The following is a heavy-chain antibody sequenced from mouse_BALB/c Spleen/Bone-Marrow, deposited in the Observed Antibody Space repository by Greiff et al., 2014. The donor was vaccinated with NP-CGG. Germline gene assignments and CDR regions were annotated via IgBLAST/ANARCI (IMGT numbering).Heavy chain of an antibody. Sequence: EVQLQQSGPDLVKPSQSLSLTCTVTGYSITSYYSWHWIRQFPGNKLEWMGYIHYSGTTVYNPSLKSRISITRDTSNNQFLLQLNSVTTEDTATYYCARFAGTPYTMDYWGQGTSVTVSS. CDR3: ARFAGTPYTMDY. D-gene: IGHD4-1*01. CDR1: GYSITSYYS. CDR2: IHYSGTT. J-gene: IGHJ4*01. V-gene: IGHV3-1*02.